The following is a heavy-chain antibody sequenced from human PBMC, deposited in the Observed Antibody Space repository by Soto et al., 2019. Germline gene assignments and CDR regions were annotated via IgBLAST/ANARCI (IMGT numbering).Heavy chain of an antibody. CDR1: GYTFSDYY. Sequence: ASVKVSCKASGYTFSDYYIHWVRQAPGQGLEWMGWINPNSGGTKYAPKFQGGVTMTRDTSITTAYMELSRLRSGDTAIYYCARETPVDPDYGANPIIDFWGQGTLVTVSS. CDR2: INPNSGGT. V-gene: IGHV1-2*02. D-gene: IGHD4-17*01. J-gene: IGHJ4*02. CDR3: ARETPVDPDYGANPIIDF.